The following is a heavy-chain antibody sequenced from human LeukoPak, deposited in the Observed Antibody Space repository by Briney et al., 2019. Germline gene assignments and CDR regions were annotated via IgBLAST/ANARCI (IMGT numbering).Heavy chain of an antibody. J-gene: IGHJ4*02. Sequence: SETLSLTCTVSRACISTYYWSWIRQPPGKGLEWIGYIYYSGTTNYNPSLKGRVTMSVDTSKNQFSLRLSSVTAADTAVYYCARGSDFGDYWGQGTLVTVSS. CDR2: IYYSGTT. CDR3: ARGSDFGDY. CDR1: RACISTYY. D-gene: IGHD4-17*01. V-gene: IGHV4-59*01.